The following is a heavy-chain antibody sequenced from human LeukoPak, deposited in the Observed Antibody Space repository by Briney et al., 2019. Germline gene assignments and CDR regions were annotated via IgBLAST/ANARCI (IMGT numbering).Heavy chain of an antibody. CDR3: ARDPRRRDGYRRIYYFDY. J-gene: IGHJ4*02. Sequence: SVKVSCKASGGTFSSYAISWVRQAPGQGLEWMGGIIPIFGTANYAQKFQGSVTITADESTSTAYMELSSLRSEDTAVYYCARDPRRRDGYRRIYYFDYWGQGTLVTVSS. D-gene: IGHD5-24*01. CDR2: IIPIFGTA. CDR1: GGTFSSYA. V-gene: IGHV1-69*13.